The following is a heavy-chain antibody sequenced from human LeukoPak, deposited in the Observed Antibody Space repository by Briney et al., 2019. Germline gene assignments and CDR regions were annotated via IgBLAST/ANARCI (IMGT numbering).Heavy chain of an antibody. V-gene: IGHV3-69-1*01. Sequence: GGSLRLSCAASGFTISTKYMSWVRQAPGKGLEWVSSIASSSNIYYADSVKGRFTISRDNAKNSLYLQMNSLRAEDTAVYYCAREWGYYDYWGQGTLVTVSS. CDR1: GFTISTKY. J-gene: IGHJ4*02. CDR2: IASSSNI. D-gene: IGHD3-16*01. CDR3: AREWGYYDY.